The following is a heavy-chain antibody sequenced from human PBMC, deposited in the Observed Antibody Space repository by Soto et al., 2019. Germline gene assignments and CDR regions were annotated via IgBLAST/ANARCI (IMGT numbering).Heavy chain of an antibody. CDR2: IIPIFGTA. Sequence: ASVKVSCKASGGTFSSYAISWVRQAPGQGLEWMGGIIPIFGTANYAQKFQGRVTITADESTSTAYMELSSLRSEDTAVYYCARDRDPNYGSGSYHWFDPWGQGTLVTVSS. D-gene: IGHD3-10*01. CDR1: GGTFSSYA. V-gene: IGHV1-69*13. J-gene: IGHJ5*02. CDR3: ARDRDPNYGSGSYHWFDP.